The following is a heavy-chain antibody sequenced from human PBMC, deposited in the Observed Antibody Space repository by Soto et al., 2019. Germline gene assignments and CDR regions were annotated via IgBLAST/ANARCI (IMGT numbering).Heavy chain of an antibody. CDR1: GFTFSMYG. CDR3: ARRSLAGSGCFAIMDY. J-gene: IGHJ4*02. CDR2: VSYDGSNK. V-gene: IGHV3-30*03. D-gene: IGHD3-10*01. Sequence: QVHLVESGGGVVQPGRSLRLSCEASGFTFSMYGMHWVRQAPGKGLEWVAVVSYDGSNKYYADSVKGRVTISRDNSKNTLFLQMDSLGPEDAGVYYCARRSLAGSGCFAIMDYWGQGILVTVSS.